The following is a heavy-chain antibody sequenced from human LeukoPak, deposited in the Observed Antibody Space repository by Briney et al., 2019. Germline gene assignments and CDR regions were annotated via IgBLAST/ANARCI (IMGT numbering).Heavy chain of an antibody. CDR1: GXSFTMYG. V-gene: IGHV3-30*18. CDR2: ISTDGNNE. CDR3: AKDQIGWAPGYVSGPLDQ. D-gene: IGHD6-19*01. Sequence: PGGSLRLSWAASGXSFTMYGIHWVRQSPGKGLEWVAVISTDGNNEYYAKSVKGRFTISRDNSKNTVYLQMTSLRTEDTAVYYCAKDQIGWAPGYVSGPLDQWGQGTLVTVSS. J-gene: IGHJ4*02.